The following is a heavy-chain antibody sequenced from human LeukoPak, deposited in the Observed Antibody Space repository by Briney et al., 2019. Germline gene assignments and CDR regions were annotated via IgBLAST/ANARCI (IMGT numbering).Heavy chain of an antibody. Sequence: GGSLRLSCAASGFTVSSNYMSWVRQAPVKGLEWVSVIYSGGSTYYADSVKGRFTISRDNSKNTLYLRMNSLRAEDTAVYYCARDRSTLRFGMDVWGQGTTVTVSS. CDR2: IYSGGST. D-gene: IGHD3-3*01. CDR3: ARDRSTLRFGMDV. V-gene: IGHV3-66*01. CDR1: GFTVSSNY. J-gene: IGHJ6*02.